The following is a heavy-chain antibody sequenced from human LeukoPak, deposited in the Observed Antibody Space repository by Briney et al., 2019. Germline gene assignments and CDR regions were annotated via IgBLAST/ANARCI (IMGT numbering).Heavy chain of an antibody. V-gene: IGHV4-39*01. CDR2: IYYSGST. CDR3: ARQGVAGTLPSDY. CDR1: GSSISSSSYY. J-gene: IGHJ4*02. Sequence: SETLSLTCTVSGSSISSSSYYWGWIRQPPGKGLEWIGSIYYSGSTYYNPSLKSRVTISVDTSKNQFSLKLSSVTAADTAVYYCARQGVAGTLPSDYWGQGTLVTVSS. D-gene: IGHD6-19*01.